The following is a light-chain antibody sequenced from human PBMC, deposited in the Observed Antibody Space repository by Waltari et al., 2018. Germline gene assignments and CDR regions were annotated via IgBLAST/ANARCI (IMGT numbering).Light chain of an antibody. CDR2: SNN. Sequence: QSVLTQPPSASGTPGQRVTISCSGSSSNIGSNTVNWYQQLPGTAPKLLIYSNNQRPSGVPDRLSGSKSGTSASRAISGLQSEDEAEYYCAAWDDSLKTVIVGGGTKLTVL. J-gene: IGLJ2*01. CDR3: AAWDDSLKTVI. CDR1: SSNIGSNT. V-gene: IGLV1-44*01.